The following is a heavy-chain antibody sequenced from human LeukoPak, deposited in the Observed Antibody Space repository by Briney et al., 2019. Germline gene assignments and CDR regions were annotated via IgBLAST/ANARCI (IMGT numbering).Heavy chain of an antibody. V-gene: IGHV3-11*01. J-gene: IGHJ6*03. CDR2: IISSGSTI. CDR3: ARAMGSKVAYYYYYMDV. CDR1: GFTFSDYY. Sequence: GSLRLSCAASGFTFSDYYMSWIRQAPGKGRKGVSYIISSGSTIYYADSVKGRFTISRDNAKNSLYLQMNSLRAEDTAVYYCARAMGSKVAYYYYYMDVWGKGTTVTVSS. D-gene: IGHD1-26*01.